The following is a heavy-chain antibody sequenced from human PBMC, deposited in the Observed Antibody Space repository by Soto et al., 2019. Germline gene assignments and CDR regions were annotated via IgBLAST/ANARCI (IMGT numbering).Heavy chain of an antibody. CDR1: GFTFTSFE. CDR3: ARAPLTGFYYYDS. CDR2: ISNYGNKI. V-gene: IGHV3-48*03. D-gene: IGHD3-9*01. J-gene: IGHJ4*02. Sequence: PGGSLRLSCSASGFTFTSFEMSWVRQAPGKGLEWLSYISNYGNKIFYAGSVKGRFTISRDNAKNSVYLQMNSLRAEDSAVYYCARAPLTGFYYYDSWGRGTLVTVSS.